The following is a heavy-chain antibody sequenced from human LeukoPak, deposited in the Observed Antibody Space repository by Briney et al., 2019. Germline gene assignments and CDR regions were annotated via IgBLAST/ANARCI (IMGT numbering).Heavy chain of an antibody. CDR1: GFTFTSYA. CDR3: AKASGSSGHSFGYGMDV. J-gene: IGHJ6*02. V-gene: IGHV3-23*01. CDR2: ISVGGVTT. D-gene: IGHD6-19*01. Sequence: GASLRLSCAASGFTFTSYAMSWVRQVPEKGLEWVSAISVGGVTTYYADSVKGRFTLPRDNSKNTLYLQLNSLRAEDTAIYYCAKASGSSGHSFGYGMDVWGQGTTVTVSS.